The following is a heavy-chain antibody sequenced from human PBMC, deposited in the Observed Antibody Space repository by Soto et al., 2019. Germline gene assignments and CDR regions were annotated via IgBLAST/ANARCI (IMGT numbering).Heavy chain of an antibody. CDR3: AKDVEELLPYYGMDV. CDR1: GFTFSDYA. D-gene: IGHD1-7*01. Sequence: EIQILESGGALVQPGGSLRLSCSVSGFTFSDYAMNWVRQAPGKGLEWVSAVSGRGDGTFYADSVKGRFTISRDNSKNTVYMQINSLTVDDTAVYYCAKDVEELLPYYGMDVWGRGTTVRVSS. J-gene: IGHJ6*02. V-gene: IGHV3-23*01. CDR2: VSGRGDGT.